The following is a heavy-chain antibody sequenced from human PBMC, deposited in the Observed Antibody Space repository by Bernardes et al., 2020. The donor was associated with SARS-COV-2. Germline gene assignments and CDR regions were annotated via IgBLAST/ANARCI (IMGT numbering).Heavy chain of an antibody. D-gene: IGHD6-19*01. CDR3: AKDGGWTYDY. V-gene: IGHV3-7*01. CDR1: GFTFSNHW. J-gene: IGHJ4*02. CDR2: IKPDGSVK. Sequence: GGSLRLSCAASGFTFSNHWMAWVRQAPGKGLECVANIKPDGSVKNYVDSVKGRFTISRDNAKNSLFLQMDSLRGEDTAVYYCAKDGGWTYDYWGQGTLVTVSS.